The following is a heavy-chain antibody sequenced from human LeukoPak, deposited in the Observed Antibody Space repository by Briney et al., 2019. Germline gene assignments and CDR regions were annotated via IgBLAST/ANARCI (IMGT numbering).Heavy chain of an antibody. D-gene: IGHD1-26*01. CDR3: AKGASGNYYIYFDY. V-gene: IGHV3-23*01. Sequence: GGSLRLSCAASGFTFSTYAMNWVRQSPGKGLKWVSSISGSDGSTYYADSVKGRFTISRDNSKNTLYLQVNSLRAEDTAIYYCAKGASGNYYIYFDYWGQGTLVTVSS. CDR1: GFTFSTYA. J-gene: IGHJ4*02. CDR2: ISGSDGST.